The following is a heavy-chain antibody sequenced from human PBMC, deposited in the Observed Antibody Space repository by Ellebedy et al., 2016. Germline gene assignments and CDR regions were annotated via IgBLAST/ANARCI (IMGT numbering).Heavy chain of an antibody. D-gene: IGHD4-17*01. CDR3: ARGPDYGDYRGWFDP. Sequence: GGSLRLXCAASGFTVSSNYMSWVRQAPGKGLEWVSVIYSGGSTYYADSVKGRFTISRDNSKNTLYLQMNSLRAEDTAVYYCARGPDYGDYRGWFDPWGQGTLVTVSS. V-gene: IGHV3-53*05. CDR2: IYSGGST. J-gene: IGHJ5*02. CDR1: GFTVSSNY.